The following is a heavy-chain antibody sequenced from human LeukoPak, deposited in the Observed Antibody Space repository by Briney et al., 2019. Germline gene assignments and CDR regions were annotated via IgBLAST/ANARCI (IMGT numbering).Heavy chain of an antibody. CDR3: ARGQEWWTPEMYYYGSGSYYTENDY. CDR2: MNPNSGNR. Sequence: GASVKLCCNASGYTFSGYYIHWLRQATGQGLEWMGLMNPNSGNRGYAQKFQGRVTMTRNTSISTAYMELSSLRSEDTAVYYCARGQEWWTPEMYYYGSGSYYTENDYWGQGTLVTVSS. J-gene: IGHJ4*02. D-gene: IGHD3-10*01. CDR1: GYTFSGYY. V-gene: IGHV1-8*02.